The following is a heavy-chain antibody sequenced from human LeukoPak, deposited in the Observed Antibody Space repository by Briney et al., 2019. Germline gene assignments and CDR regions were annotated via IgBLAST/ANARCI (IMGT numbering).Heavy chain of an antibody. Sequence: SETLSLTCAVYGGSLSGYYWSWIRQPPGKGLEWIGEINHSGSTNYNPSLKSRVTISVDTSKNQFSLKLSSVTAADTAVYYCARKRGSEMSRRYYFDYWGQGTLVTVSS. CDR3: ARKRGSEMSRRYYFDY. J-gene: IGHJ4*02. V-gene: IGHV4-34*01. CDR1: GGSLSGYY. D-gene: IGHD3-10*01. CDR2: INHSGST.